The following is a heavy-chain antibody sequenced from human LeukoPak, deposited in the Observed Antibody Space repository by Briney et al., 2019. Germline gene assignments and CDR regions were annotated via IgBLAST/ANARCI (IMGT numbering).Heavy chain of an antibody. Sequence: ASVKVSCKASGGTFSSYAISWVRQAPGQGLEWMGRIIPILGIANYAQKFQGRVTITADKSTSTAYMELSSLRSEDTAVYYCARNFCGGECYWENYFFYWGQGNLVTVSS. D-gene: IGHD2-21*01. CDR1: GGTFSSYA. CDR3: ARNFCGGECYWENYFFY. V-gene: IGHV1-69*04. J-gene: IGHJ4*02. CDR2: IIPILGIA.